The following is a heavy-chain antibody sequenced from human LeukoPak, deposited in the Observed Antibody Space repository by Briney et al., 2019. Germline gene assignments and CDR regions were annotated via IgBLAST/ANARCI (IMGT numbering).Heavy chain of an antibody. Sequence: SETLSLTCAVYGGSFSGYYWSWIRQPPGKGLEWIGEINHSGSTNYNPSLKSRVTISVDTSKNQFSQKLSSVTAADTAVYYCARVYHQAFDYWGQGTLVTVSS. J-gene: IGHJ4*02. CDR1: GGSFSGYY. CDR3: ARVYHQAFDY. V-gene: IGHV4-34*01. CDR2: INHSGST. D-gene: IGHD2-2*01.